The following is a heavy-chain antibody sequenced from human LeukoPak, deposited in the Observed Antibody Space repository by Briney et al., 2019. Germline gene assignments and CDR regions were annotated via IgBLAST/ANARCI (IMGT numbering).Heavy chain of an antibody. CDR1: GGSISSYY. D-gene: IGHD6-19*01. CDR3: ARAWAGSGWYSGFDY. J-gene: IGHJ4*02. Sequence: SETLSLTCTVSGGSISSYYWSWLRQPPGKGLEWIGYIYYSGSTNYNPSLKSRVTISVDTSKNQFSLKLSSVTAADTAVYYCARAWAGSGWYSGFDYWGQGTLVTVSS. V-gene: IGHV4-59*01. CDR2: IYYSGST.